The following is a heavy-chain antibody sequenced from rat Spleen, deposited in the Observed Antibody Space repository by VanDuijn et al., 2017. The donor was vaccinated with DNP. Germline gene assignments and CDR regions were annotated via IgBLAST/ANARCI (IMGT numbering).Heavy chain of an antibody. Sequence: EVQLVESGGGLVQPGRSLKLSCTASGFTFSYYYMVWVRQAPTKGLEWVASITNGGGTTYYRDSVKGRFTISRDNGKSTLYLQRDSLRSEDTATYYCIRDTAYWGQGTLVTVSS. D-gene: IGHD2-1*01. CDR3: IRDTAY. V-gene: IGHV5S23*01. J-gene: IGHJ3*01. CDR1: GFTFSYYY. CDR2: ITNGGGTT.